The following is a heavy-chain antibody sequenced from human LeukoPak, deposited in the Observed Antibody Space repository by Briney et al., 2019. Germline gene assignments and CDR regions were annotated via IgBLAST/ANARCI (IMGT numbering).Heavy chain of an antibody. CDR3: ARREPQGCSGTSCFAGPVDH. CDR1: GFTFSSYG. CDR2: IRYDGSNK. V-gene: IGHV3-30*02. J-gene: IGHJ4*02. D-gene: IGHD2-2*01. Sequence: PGGSLRLSCAASGFTFSSYGMHWVRQAPGKGLEWVAFIRYDGSNKYYADSVKGRFTISRDNGQNSLYLQMNSLRAEDTAVYYCARREPQGCSGTSCFAGPVDHWGQGTLVTVSS.